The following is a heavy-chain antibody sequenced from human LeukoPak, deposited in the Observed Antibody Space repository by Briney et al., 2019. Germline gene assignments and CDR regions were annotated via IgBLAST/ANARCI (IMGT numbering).Heavy chain of an antibody. CDR2: IYPGDSDT. Sequence: GEALEISCQGSGYNFTSYWIGRVRQVPGKGLEWMGIIYPGDSDTRYSPSFQGQVTISADKSISTAYLQWSSLKASDTAMYYCARRITIFGVVNYFDYWGQGTLVTVSS. V-gene: IGHV5-51*01. CDR3: ARRITIFGVVNYFDY. J-gene: IGHJ4*02. D-gene: IGHD3-3*01. CDR1: GYNFTSYW.